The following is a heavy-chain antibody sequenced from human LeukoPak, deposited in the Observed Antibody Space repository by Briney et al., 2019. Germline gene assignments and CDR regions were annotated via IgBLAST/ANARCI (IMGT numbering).Heavy chain of an antibody. V-gene: IGHV3-15*01. CDR1: GFTFSNAW. CDR3: TTDLTRGYGDY. J-gene: IGHJ4*02. D-gene: IGHD2-15*01. Sequence: GGSLRLSCAASGFTFSNAWMSWVRQAPGKGLEWVGRINRKTDGGTTDNAAPVKGRFTISRDDSKNTLYLQMNSLKTEDTAVYYCTTDLTRGYGDYWGQGTLVTISS. CDR2: INRKTDGGTT.